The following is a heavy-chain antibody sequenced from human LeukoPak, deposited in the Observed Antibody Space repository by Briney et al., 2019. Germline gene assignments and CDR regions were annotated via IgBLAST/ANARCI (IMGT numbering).Heavy chain of an antibody. CDR3: ANRPGNHDILTQYYFDY. CDR1: GFTFRSYA. V-gene: IGHV3-23*01. Sequence: PGGSLRLSCAAPGFTFRSYAMSWVRQAPGKGLEWVSVISGSGGSTYYADSVKGRFTISRDNSKNTLYLQMNSLRAEDTAVYYCANRPGNHDILTQYYFDYWGQGTLVTVSS. D-gene: IGHD3-9*01. CDR2: ISGSGGST. J-gene: IGHJ4*02.